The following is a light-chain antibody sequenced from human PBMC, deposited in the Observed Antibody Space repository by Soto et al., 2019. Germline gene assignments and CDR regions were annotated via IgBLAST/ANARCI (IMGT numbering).Light chain of an antibody. CDR1: SNDVGSYNF. CDR2: DVS. V-gene: IGLV2-14*03. Sequence: QSVLTQPASVSRSPGQSITISCIGTSNDVGSYNFVSWYQKHPNTAPRLIIYDVSNRPSGVSNRFSGSKSDNTASLTISGLQAEDETDYYCSSYTRSSTVLFGGGTKLTVL. J-gene: IGLJ2*01. CDR3: SSYTRSSTVL.